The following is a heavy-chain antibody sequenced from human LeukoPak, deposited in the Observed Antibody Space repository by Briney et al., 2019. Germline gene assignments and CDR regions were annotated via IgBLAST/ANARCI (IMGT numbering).Heavy chain of an antibody. D-gene: IGHD3-16*01. V-gene: IGHV4-4*07. CDR1: GVSISHYY. J-gene: IGHJ4*02. CDR3: ARGSYGYIDY. CDR2: FYASGTM. Sequence: PSETLSLTCSVSGVSISHYYWTWIRQPAGKGLEWIGRFYASGTMIYNPSLKSRVAMSADTSKNQFSLMVTSVTAADTAVNYCARGSYGYIDYWGQGILVTVSS.